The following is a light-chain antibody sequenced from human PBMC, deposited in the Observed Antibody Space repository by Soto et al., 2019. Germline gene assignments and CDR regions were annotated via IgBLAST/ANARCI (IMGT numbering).Light chain of an antibody. V-gene: IGLV2-8*01. CDR2: EVS. J-gene: IGLJ1*01. Sequence: QSVLTQPPSAPGSFGQSVTISCTGTSSDVGGYNYVSWYQQHPGKAPKLMIYEVSERPSGVPDRFSGSKSGNTAFLTVSGLQADDEADYYCSSYSGTNYHYVFGTGTRSPS. CDR3: SSYSGTNYHYV. CDR1: SSDVGGYNY.